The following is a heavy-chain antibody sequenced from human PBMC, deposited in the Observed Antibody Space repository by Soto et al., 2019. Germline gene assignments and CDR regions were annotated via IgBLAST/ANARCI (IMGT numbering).Heavy chain of an antibody. CDR2: INHSGST. D-gene: IGHD5-12*01. Sequence: PSETLSLTCAVYGGSFSGYYWSWIRQPPGKGLEWIGEINHSGSTNYNPSLKSRVTISVDTSKNQFSLKLSSVTAAETAVYYCERVTVSPWLQLSAFDIWGQGTMATVSS. CDR1: GGSFSGYY. J-gene: IGHJ3*02. CDR3: ERVTVSPWLQLSAFDI. V-gene: IGHV4-34*01.